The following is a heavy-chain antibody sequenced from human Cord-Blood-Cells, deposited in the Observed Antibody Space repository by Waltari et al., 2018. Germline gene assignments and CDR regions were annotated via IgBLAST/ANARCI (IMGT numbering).Heavy chain of an antibody. CDR3: GRGGGGGGSCCREPAPNWFDP. J-gene: IGHJ5*02. D-gene: IGHD2-15*01. CDR1: GGTFSSYA. V-gene: IGHV1-69*14. Sequence: QVQLVQSGAEVKKPGSSVKVSCKASGGTFSSYAISWVRKAPGQGLEWMGGITPFLVTPNTEQMSQGRVPCPADKSRSQAKMGVGSRRSGDRAVFYWGRGGGGGGSCCREPAPNWFDPWGQGTLVTVSS. CDR2: ITPFLVTP.